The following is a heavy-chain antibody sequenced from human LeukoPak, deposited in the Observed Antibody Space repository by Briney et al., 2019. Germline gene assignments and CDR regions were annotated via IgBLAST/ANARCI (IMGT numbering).Heavy chain of an antibody. D-gene: IGHD3-10*01. CDR1: GFTFSSYG. CDR3: AKRAGSAWSAGA. CDR2: IRNDASNT. V-gene: IGHV3-30*02. J-gene: IGHJ5*02. Sequence: SGGSLRLSCAASGFTFSSYGMHWVRQAPGKGLDWVAYIRNDASNTYYADSVKGRFSISRDNSKNTVYLQMNSLIPEDTAAYYCAKRAGSAWSAGAWGQGTLVTVSS.